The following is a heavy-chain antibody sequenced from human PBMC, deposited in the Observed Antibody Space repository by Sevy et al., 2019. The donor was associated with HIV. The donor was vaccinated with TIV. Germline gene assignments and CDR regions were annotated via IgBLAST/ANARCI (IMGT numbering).Heavy chain of an antibody. Sequence: GGSLRLSCAASGFSFSSFWMSWVRQSPGKGLEWVANIKEDGSEKYNVDSVKGRFTISRDTAKNSLYLQMNSLRAEDTAVYYCAREGQWSHPGDYWGQGTLVTVSS. J-gene: IGHJ4*02. CDR3: AREGQWSHPGDY. CDR1: GFSFSSFW. CDR2: IKEDGSEK. V-gene: IGHV3-7*01. D-gene: IGHD2-15*01.